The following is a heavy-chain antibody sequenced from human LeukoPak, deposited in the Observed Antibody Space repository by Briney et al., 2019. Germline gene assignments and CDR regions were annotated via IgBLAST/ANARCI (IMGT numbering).Heavy chain of an antibody. D-gene: IGHD1-14*01. CDR1: GGSMYSGDYY. Sequence: SETLSLTCTVSGGSMYSGDYYWGWIRQPPGKGLEWIGSICYSGSTYYIPSLKRRVTISIDTSKKQFSMRLNSVTAADTAEYYCARHAGGTSNFDSWGQGTQVTVSS. CDR3: ARHAGGTSNFDS. CDR2: ICYSGST. V-gene: IGHV4-39*07. J-gene: IGHJ5*01.